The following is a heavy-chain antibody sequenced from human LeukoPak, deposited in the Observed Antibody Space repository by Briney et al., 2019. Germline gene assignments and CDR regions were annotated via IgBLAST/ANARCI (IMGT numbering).Heavy chain of an antibody. CDR2: IYTSGST. J-gene: IGHJ2*01. CDR3: ARDVDSPGYFDR. D-gene: IGHD3-9*01. Sequence: PSETLSLTCTVSGASISSYYWTWIRQPAGKGLEWIGRIYTSGSTNYNPSLQSRVTMSLHTSKNQFSLQLTSVSAAVTAVYYCARDVDSPGYFDRWGGGTLVTVSS. V-gene: IGHV4-4*07. CDR1: GASISSYY.